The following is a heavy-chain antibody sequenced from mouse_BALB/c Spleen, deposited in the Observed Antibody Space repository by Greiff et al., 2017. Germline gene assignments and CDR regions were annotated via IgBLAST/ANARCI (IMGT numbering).Heavy chain of an antibody. J-gene: IGHJ3*01. CDR1: GFTFSDYG. CDR2: ISNLAYSI. D-gene: IGHD2-4*01. Sequence: DVMLVESGGGLVQPGGSRKLSCAASGFTFSDYGMAWVRQAPGKGPEWVAFISNLAYSIYYADTVTGRFTISRENAKNTLYLEMSSLRSEDTAMYYCARDLDYDGFAYWGQGTLVTVSA. V-gene: IGHV5-15*02. CDR3: ARDLDYDGFAY.